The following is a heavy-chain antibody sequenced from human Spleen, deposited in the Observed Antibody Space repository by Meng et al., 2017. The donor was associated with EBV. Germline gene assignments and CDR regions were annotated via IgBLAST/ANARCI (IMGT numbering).Heavy chain of an antibody. Sequence: QQQEGGVGLVTLSQTLSLPCCGYGGTFSDYYWSWIRQPPGKGLEWIGEINHSGSTNYNPSLKSRVTMSVDTSKNQFSLNLRSVTAADTAVYYCAGSRHQLLPSGWGQGTLVTVSS. CDR2: INHSGST. CDR1: GGTFSDYY. V-gene: IGHV4-34*08. J-gene: IGHJ4*02. D-gene: IGHD2-2*01. CDR3: AGSRHQLLPSG.